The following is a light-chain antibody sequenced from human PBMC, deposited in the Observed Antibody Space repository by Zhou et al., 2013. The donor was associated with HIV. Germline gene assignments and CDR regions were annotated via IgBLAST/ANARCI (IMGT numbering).Light chain of an antibody. J-gene: IGKJ1*01. CDR1: QSVSSS. Sequence: EIVLTQSPGTLSLSPGERATLSCRASQSVSSSLAWYQQKPGQAPRLLIYDASTRATGIPDRFSGSGSGTDFTLTISRLEPEDSATYYCQQYDSYPWTFGQGTKVEV. CDR2: DAS. CDR3: QQYDSYPWT. V-gene: IGKV3-20*01.